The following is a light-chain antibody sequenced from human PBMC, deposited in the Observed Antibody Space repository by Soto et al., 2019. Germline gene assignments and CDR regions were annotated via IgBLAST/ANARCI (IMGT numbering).Light chain of an antibody. CDR2: AAS. Sequence: EIVLTQSPATLSVSPGERATLSCRASQSVSSYLAWYQQKPGQGPRLLIYAASNRATGIPARFSGSGSGTDFTLTISSLEPEDFAFYYCQQGSNWPLTFGGGTKVDIK. J-gene: IGKJ4*01. CDR3: QQGSNWPLT. CDR1: QSVSSY. V-gene: IGKV3-11*01.